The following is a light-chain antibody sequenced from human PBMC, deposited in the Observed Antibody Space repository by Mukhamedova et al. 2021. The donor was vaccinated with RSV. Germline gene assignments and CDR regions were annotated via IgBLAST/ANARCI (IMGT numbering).Light chain of an antibody. J-gene: IGKJ4*01. Sequence: WYQRRVHGKAPKLLIYDASTLASGVPSSFSGSGSGTDFTLTIGSLQPEAFATYYCQHFNSYPLTFGGGTKVDIK. CDR2: DAS. V-gene: IGKV1-13*02. CDR3: QHFNSYPLT.